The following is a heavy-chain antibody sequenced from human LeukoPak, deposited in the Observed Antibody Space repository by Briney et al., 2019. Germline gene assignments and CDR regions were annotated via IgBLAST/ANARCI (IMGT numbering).Heavy chain of an antibody. CDR1: GGTFSRHS. V-gene: IGHV1-69*04. J-gene: IGHJ4*02. D-gene: IGHD7-27*01. CDR2: IIPIIGLP. CDR3: VTDLGSASLGGTKEFDY. Sequence: ASVKVSCKASGGTFSRHSISWVRQAPGQGLEWMGRIIPIIGLPNYAQKFQGRVTITADKSTTTAYMELSSLRSEDTAVYYCVTDLGSASLGGTKEFDYWGQGTLVTASS.